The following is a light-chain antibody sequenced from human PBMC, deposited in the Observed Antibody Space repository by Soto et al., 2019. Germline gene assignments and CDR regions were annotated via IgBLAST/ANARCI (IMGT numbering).Light chain of an antibody. CDR1: QSISSY. V-gene: IGKV1-39*01. Sequence: IHRTLNHSSLAAYVGDRVTIACRASQSISSYLNWYQQKPGKAPKLLIYAASSLQSGVPSRFSGSGSWTDFTLTINSLQHEECAPYNYQEPYSTAGRFAQGTRLEIK. J-gene: IGKJ5*01. CDR3: QEPYSTAGR. CDR2: AAS.